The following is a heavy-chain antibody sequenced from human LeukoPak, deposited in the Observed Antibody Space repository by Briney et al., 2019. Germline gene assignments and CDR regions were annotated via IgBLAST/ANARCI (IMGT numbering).Heavy chain of an antibody. Sequence: SETLSLTCSDSGGSLRFYYGSWGRQPAGKGLEWVGRMYSTGSTTYTPSLKSRVTMSVDTSKNQFSLELTSVTAADTAVYYCARGSTEMATIFDYWGQGTLVIVSS. J-gene: IGHJ4*02. CDR1: GGSLRFYY. CDR3: ARGSTEMATIFDY. CDR2: MYSTGST. D-gene: IGHD5-24*01. V-gene: IGHV4-4*07.